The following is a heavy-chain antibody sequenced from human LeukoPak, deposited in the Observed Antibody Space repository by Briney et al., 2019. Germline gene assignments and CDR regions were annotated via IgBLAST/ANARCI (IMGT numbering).Heavy chain of an antibody. V-gene: IGHV1-46*01. CDR1: GYSFTRYF. Sequence: GASVKVSCTASGYSFTRYFIHWVRQAPGQGLEWMGIITPSDGSTSYAQKFQGRVTMTRDTSTSTVYMELSSLRSEDTAVYYCARGKVVTMVRGVIITYFDYWGQGTLVTVSS. CDR3: ARGKVVTMVRGVIITYFDY. CDR2: ITPSDGST. J-gene: IGHJ4*02. D-gene: IGHD3-10*01.